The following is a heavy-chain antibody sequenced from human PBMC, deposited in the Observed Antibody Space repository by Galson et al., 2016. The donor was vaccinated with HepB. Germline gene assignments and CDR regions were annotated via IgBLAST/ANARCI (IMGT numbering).Heavy chain of an antibody. D-gene: IGHD2-21*02. CDR3: ARDYSHCGADPL. Sequence: SLRLSCAASGFTFNTYTMHWVRQAPGKGLEWVSSVDSTSSYIYYSDSVKGRFAISRDNAKSSVYLHMRSLRAEDTALYYCARDYSHCGADPLGARGTLVTVSS. J-gene: IGHJ4*02. CDR1: GFTFNTYT. V-gene: IGHV3-21*01. CDR2: VDSTSSYI.